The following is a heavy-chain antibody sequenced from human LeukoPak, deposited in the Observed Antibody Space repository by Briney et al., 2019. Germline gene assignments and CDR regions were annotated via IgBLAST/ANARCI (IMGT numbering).Heavy chain of an antibody. D-gene: IGHD3-22*01. Sequence: SETLSLTCTVSGGSIRSSYYYWGWIRQPPGKGLEWIGSIYDSGSTYYNPSLKSRVTISVDTSKNQFSLKLSSVTAADTAVYYCASLDGYDSSGYYYDFDYWGQGTLVTVSS. V-gene: IGHV4-39*07. CDR2: IYDSGST. CDR3: ASLDGYDSSGYYYDFDY. J-gene: IGHJ4*02. CDR1: GGSIRSSYYY.